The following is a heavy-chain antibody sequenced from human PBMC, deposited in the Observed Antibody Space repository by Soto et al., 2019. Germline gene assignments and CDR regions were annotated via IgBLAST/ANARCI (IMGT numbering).Heavy chain of an antibody. CDR1: GGTFSNFA. CDR2: IIPIIGTA. Sequence: QVQVVQSGAEVKKPGSSVKVSCKASGGTFSNFAINWVRQAPGQGLEWMGGIIPIIGTANYAQKFQGKVTITADKSTNTAYMQLSSLRSDDTAVYYCAGFAVTRHGSYFPFDYWGQGTRVTVSA. J-gene: IGHJ4*02. V-gene: IGHV1-69*06. D-gene: IGHD3-10*01. CDR3: AGFAVTRHGSYFPFDY.